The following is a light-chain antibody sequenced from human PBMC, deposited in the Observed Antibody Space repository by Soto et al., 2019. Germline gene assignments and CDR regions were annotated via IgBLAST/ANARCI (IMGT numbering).Light chain of an antibody. CDR2: RNA. CDR1: SSNIGSNY. V-gene: IGLV1-47*01. J-gene: IGLJ3*02. Sequence: QAVVTQPPSASGTPGQKITISCSGSSSNIGSNYVYWFQQLPGRAPKLLIYRNAQRPSGVPDRFSGSKSGTSASLAISGLRSDDETDYYCAAWDDSLSAWVFGGGTQLTVL. CDR3: AAWDDSLSAWV.